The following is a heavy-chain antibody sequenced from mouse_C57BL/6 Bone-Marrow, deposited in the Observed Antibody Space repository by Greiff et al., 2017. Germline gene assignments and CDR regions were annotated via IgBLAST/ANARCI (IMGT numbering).Heavy chain of an antibody. V-gene: IGHV1-69*01. Sequence: VQLQQPGAELVMPGASVKLSCKASGYTFTSYWMHWVKQRPGQGLEWIGEIDPSDSYTNYNQKFKGKSTLTVDKSSSTAYMQLSSLTSEDSAVYYCARSNYYGSSYGDYWGQGTTLTVSS. CDR2: IDPSDSYT. J-gene: IGHJ2*01. CDR3: ARSNYYGSSYGDY. D-gene: IGHD1-1*01. CDR1: GYTFTSYW.